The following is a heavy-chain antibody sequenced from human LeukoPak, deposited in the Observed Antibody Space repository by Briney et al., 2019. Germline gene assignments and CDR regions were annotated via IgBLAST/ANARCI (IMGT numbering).Heavy chain of an antibody. CDR3: AREFKQSNWNDGHWFDP. V-gene: IGHV1-69*04. CDR2: ISPFFDVA. J-gene: IGHJ5*02. D-gene: IGHD1-20*01. CDR1: GGTFSSYG. Sequence: SVKLSCKASGGTFSSYGISWGRQAPGPGLEWMGRISPFFDVANYAQKFHGRVTITADKSTSTTYMNLSSLRSEDTAIYYCAREFKQSNWNDGHWFDPWGQGTLVTVSS.